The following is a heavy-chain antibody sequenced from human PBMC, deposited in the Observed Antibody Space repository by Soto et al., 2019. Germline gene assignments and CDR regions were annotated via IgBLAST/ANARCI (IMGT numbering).Heavy chain of an antibody. CDR1: GFTFSSYG. CDR3: AKDSHCSSTSCYGNYYYYGMDV. D-gene: IGHD2-2*01. J-gene: IGHJ6*02. V-gene: IGHV3-30*18. CDR2: ISYDGSNK. Sequence: QVQLVESGGGVVQPGSSLRLSCAASGFTFSSYGMHWVRQAPGKGLEWVAVISYDGSNKYYADSVKGRFTISRDNSKNTLYLQMNSLRAEDTAVYYCAKDSHCSSTSCYGNYYYYGMDVWGQGTTVTVSS.